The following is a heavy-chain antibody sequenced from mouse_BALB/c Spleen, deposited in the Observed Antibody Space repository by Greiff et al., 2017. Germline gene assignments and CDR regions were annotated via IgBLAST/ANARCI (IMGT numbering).Heavy chain of an antibody. D-gene: IGHD2-14*01. V-gene: IGHV3-2*02. Sequence: VQLKESGPGLVKPSQSLSLTCTVTGYSITSDYAWNWIRQFPGNQLEWMGYISYSGSTSYNPSLKSRISITRDTPKNQFFLQLNSVTTEDTATYYCARGVLFDYWGQGTTLTVSS. CDR2: ISYSGST. CDR1: GYSITSDYA. CDR3: ARGVLFDY. J-gene: IGHJ2*01.